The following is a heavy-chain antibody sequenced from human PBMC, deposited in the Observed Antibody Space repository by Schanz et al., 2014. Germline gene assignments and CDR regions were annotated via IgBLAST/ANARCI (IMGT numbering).Heavy chain of an antibody. CDR1: GFPFRSYV. V-gene: IGHV3-30*04. CDR2: ISYDGNNQ. J-gene: IGHJ1*01. D-gene: IGHD2-2*01. CDR3: ARSTSMYFLQ. Sequence: VQLVESGGGVVQPGRSLRLSCAASGFPFRSYVMHWVRQAPGKGLEWVAFISYDGNNQYYADSVKGRFTISRDNAKNTLYLQMNSLRAEDTAVYYCARSTSMYFLQWGQGTLVTVSS.